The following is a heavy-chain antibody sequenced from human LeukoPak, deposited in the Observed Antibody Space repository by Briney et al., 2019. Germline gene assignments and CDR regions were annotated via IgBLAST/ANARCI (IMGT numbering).Heavy chain of an antibody. J-gene: IGHJ3*02. Sequence: SEPLSLTCTVSGGSISSYYWSWIRQPAGKGLEWIGRIYTSGSTNYNPSLKSRVTMSVDTSKNQFSLKLSSVTAADTAVYYCASCSSTSCAFLGAFDIWGQGTMVTVSS. CDR2: IYTSGST. CDR1: GGSISSYY. CDR3: ASCSSTSCAFLGAFDI. D-gene: IGHD2-2*01. V-gene: IGHV4-4*07.